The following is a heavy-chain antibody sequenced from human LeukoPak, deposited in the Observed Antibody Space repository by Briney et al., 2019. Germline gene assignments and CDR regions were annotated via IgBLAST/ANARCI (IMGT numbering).Heavy chain of an antibody. CDR2: INHSGST. D-gene: IGHD2-15*01. J-gene: IGHJ6*02. CDR1: GGSISSYY. V-gene: IGHV4-34*01. CDR3: ARAGYCSGGSCYSYYYYGMDV. Sequence: SETLSLTCTVSGGSISSYYWSWIRQPPGKGLEWIGEINHSGSTNYNPSLKSRVTISVDTSKNQFSLKLSSVTAADTAVYYCARAGYCSGGSCYSYYYYGMDVWGQGTTVTVSS.